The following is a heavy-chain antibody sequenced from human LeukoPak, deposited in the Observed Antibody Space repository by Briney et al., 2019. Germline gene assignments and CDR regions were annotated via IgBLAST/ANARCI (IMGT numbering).Heavy chain of an antibody. V-gene: IGHV1-8*03. CDR3: ARDLRYCSSTSCPELDDAFDI. CDR2: MNPNSGNT. Sequence: ASVKVSCKASGYTFTSYDINWVRQATGQGLEWMGWMNPNSGNTGYAQKFQGRVTITRNTSISTAYMELSSLRSEDTAVYYCARDLRYCSSTSCPELDDAFDIWGQGTMVTVSS. J-gene: IGHJ3*02. CDR1: GYTFTSYD. D-gene: IGHD2-2*01.